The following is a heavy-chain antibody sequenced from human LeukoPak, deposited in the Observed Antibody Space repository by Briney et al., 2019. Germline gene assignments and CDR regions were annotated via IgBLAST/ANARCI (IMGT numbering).Heavy chain of an antibody. D-gene: IGHD4-17*01. Sequence: GGSLRLSCAASGFTFSSYSMNWVRQAPGKRLEWVSSISSSSRYIYYADSVKGRFTISRDNAKNSLYLQMNSLRAEDTAVYYCARDLLGTVTTFHAFDIWGQGTMVTVSS. CDR3: ARDLLGTVTTFHAFDI. CDR2: ISSSSRYI. V-gene: IGHV3-21*01. J-gene: IGHJ3*02. CDR1: GFTFSSYS.